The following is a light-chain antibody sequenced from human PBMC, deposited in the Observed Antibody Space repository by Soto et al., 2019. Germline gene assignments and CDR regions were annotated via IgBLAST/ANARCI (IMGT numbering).Light chain of an antibody. CDR1: SSNIGSFYD. J-gene: IGLJ2*01. Sequence: QSVLTQPPSGSGAPGQRVTIPCTGSSSNIGSFYDVHWYQQLPGTVPKLLIYSDNNRPSGVPDRFSGSKSGTAASLAITGLQAEDEADYYCQSYDNSLNHVVFGGGTQLTVL. CDR3: QSYDNSLNHVV. V-gene: IGLV1-40*01. CDR2: SDN.